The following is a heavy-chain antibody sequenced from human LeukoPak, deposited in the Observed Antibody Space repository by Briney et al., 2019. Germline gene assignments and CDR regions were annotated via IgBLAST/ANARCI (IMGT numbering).Heavy chain of an antibody. D-gene: IGHD3-3*01. Sequence: PGGSLRLSCAASGFIFNNYVMNWVRQAPGKGLEWVSSISGSGVHTYYADSVKGRFTISRDNSKNTLYLQMNSLRDEDTAVYYCAKDIFGGSADYHFDYWGQGTLVTVSS. CDR2: ISGSGVHT. CDR3: AKDIFGGSADYHFDY. CDR1: GFIFNNYV. V-gene: IGHV3-23*01. J-gene: IGHJ4*02.